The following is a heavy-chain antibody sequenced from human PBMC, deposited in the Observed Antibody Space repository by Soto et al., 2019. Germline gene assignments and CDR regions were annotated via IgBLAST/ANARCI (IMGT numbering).Heavy chain of an antibody. CDR3: ARIFCSWPFDSDDY. D-gene: IGHD6-13*01. V-gene: IGHV2-70*01. CDR2: IDWDDDK. J-gene: IGHJ4*02. CDR1: GFSLSTSGMC. Sequence: SGPTLVNPTQTLTLTCTFSGFSLSTSGMCVSWIRQPPGKALEWLALIDWDDDKYYSTSLKTRLTISKDTSKNQVVLTMTNMDPVDTATYYCARIFCSWPFDSDDYWGQGTLVTVSS.